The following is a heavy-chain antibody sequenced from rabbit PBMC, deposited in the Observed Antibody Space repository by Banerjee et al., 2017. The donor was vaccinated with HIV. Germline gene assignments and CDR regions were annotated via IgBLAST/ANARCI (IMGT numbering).Heavy chain of an antibody. D-gene: IGHD4-1*01. V-gene: IGHV1S43*01. J-gene: IGHJ4*01. CDR2: INSSSGNP. CDR3: ARDLAGVIGWNFDL. Sequence: QEQLEESGGDLVKPEGSLTLTCTASGFSFSNKYVMCWVRQAPGKGLEWIACINSSSGNPVYASWVNGRFTISRSTSLNTVTPQMTSLTAADTATYFCARDLAGVIGWNFDLWGQGTLVTVS. CDR1: GFSFSNKYV.